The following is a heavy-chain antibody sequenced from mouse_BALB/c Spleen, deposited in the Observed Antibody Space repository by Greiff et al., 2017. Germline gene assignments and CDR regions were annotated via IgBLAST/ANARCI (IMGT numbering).Heavy chain of an antibody. D-gene: IGHD1-1*02. J-gene: IGHJ3*01. Sequence: VKLVESGAELAKPGASVKMSCKASGYTFTSYWMHWVKQRPGQGLEWIGYINPSTGYTEYNQKFKDKATLTADKSSSTAYMQLSSLTSEDSAVYYFARWWDVFAYWGQGTLVTVSA. CDR1: GYTFTSYW. CDR2: INPSTGYT. CDR3: ARWWDVFAY. V-gene: IGHV1-7*01.